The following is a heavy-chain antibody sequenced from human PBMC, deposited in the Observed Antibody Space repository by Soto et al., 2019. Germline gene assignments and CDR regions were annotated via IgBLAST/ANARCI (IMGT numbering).Heavy chain of an antibody. D-gene: IGHD5-12*01. Sequence: QVQLVQSGAEVKKPVSSVKVSCKASGGTFSSYTISWVRQAPGQGLEWMGRIIPILGIANYAQKFQGRVTITADKSTSTAYMELSSLRSEDTAVYYCARDIVATIPFDYWGQGTLVTVSS. CDR3: ARDIVATIPFDY. J-gene: IGHJ4*02. CDR2: IIPILGIA. V-gene: IGHV1-69*08. CDR1: GGTFSSYT.